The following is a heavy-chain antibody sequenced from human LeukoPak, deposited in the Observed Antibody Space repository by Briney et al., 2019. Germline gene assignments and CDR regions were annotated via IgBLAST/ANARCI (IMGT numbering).Heavy chain of an antibody. CDR2: INGDASST. CDR1: RLTLSGYW. V-gene: IGHV3-74*01. D-gene: IGHD5-18*01. Sequence: PGGSLRFSCAASRLTLSGYWMHWVRHAPGKGLVWVSRINGDASSTSYADSVKGRFTISRDNAKSTLYLQMNSLRVEDTAVYYCARARGNTYGYFEYWGQGTLVTVSS. CDR3: ARARGNTYGYFEY. J-gene: IGHJ4*02.